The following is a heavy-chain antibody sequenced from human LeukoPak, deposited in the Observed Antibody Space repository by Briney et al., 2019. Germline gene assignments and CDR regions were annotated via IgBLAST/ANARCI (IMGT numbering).Heavy chain of an antibody. CDR2: IRSKAYGGTT. CDR3: TRDQGSGYCSSTSCYESWFDP. J-gene: IGHJ5*02. Sequence: GGSLRLSCTASGFTFGDYAMSWFRQAPGKGLEWVGFIRSKAYGGTTEYAASVKGRFTISRDDSKSIAYLQMNSLKTKDTAVYYCTRDQGSGYCSSTSCYESWFDPWSQGTLVTVSS. CDR1: GFTFGDYA. V-gene: IGHV3-49*03. D-gene: IGHD2-2*01.